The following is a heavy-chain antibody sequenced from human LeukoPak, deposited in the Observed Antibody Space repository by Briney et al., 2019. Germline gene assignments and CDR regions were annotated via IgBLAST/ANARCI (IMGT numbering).Heavy chain of an antibody. CDR2: ISGYNGKT. D-gene: IGHD4-11*01. Sequence: ASVKVSCKASGYTFTSYGISWVRQAPGQGLEWMGWISGYNGKTNYAQNFQGRVTMTTDTSTSTAYMELRSLRSDDTAVYYCARVTDYTVGGTAFDIWGQGTMVTVSS. V-gene: IGHV1-18*01. J-gene: IGHJ3*02. CDR1: GYTFTSYG. CDR3: ARVTDYTVGGTAFDI.